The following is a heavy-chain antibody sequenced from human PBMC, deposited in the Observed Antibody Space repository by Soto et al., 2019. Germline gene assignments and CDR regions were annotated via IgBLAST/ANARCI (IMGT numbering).Heavy chain of an antibody. J-gene: IGHJ6*03. CDR2: IYYSGST. CDR1: GGSISSYY. D-gene: IGHD4-4*01. Sequence: PSETLSLTCTVSGGSISSYYWSWIRQPPGKGLEWIGYIYYSGSTNYNPSLKSRVTISVDTSKNQFSLKLNSVTAADTAVYYCARGLTPDDYSNYYYMDVWGKGTTVTVSS. CDR3: ARGLTPDDYSNYYYMDV. V-gene: IGHV4-59*01.